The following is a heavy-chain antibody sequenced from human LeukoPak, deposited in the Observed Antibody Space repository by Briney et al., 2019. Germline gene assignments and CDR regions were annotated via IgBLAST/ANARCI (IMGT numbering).Heavy chain of an antibody. D-gene: IGHD3-22*01. Sequence: GGSLRLSCAASGFTFSSYAMSWVRQAPGKGLEWVSVIYSGGSTYYADSVKGRFTISRDNSKNTLYLQMNSLRAEDTAVYYCARDIYDSSGCYVDYWGQGTLVTVSS. CDR3: ARDIYDSSGCYVDY. J-gene: IGHJ4*02. CDR1: GFTFSSYA. CDR2: IYSGGST. V-gene: IGHV3-53*01.